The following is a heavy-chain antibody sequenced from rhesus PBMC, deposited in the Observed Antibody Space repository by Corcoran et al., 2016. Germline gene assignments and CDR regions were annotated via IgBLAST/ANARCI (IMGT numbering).Heavy chain of an antibody. CDR3: ARGPPDFWSGYWSVVSLDV. CDR2: ISGRGGST. V-gene: IGHV4-173*01. J-gene: IGHJ5-2*02. D-gene: IGHD3-3*01. CDR1: GGSISSNY. Sequence: QLQLQESGPGLVKPSETLSLTCAVSGGSISSNYWSWILLPPGKGLEWVGRISGRGGSTDYNPSLKSRVTISTDTSKNQFSLKLSSVTAADTAVYYCARGPPDFWSGYWSVVSLDVWGRGVLVTVSS.